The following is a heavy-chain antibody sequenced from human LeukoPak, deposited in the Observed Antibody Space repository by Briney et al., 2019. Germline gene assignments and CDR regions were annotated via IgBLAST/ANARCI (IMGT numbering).Heavy chain of an antibody. J-gene: IGHJ4*02. CDR1: GFTFSSYA. V-gene: IGHV3-23*01. CDR3: PKVRYYDSSGYYS. CDR2: ISWSGGST. Sequence: PGGSLRLSCAASGFTFSSYAMSWVRQAPGKGLGWVSAISWSGGSTNYADAVTGRFTISRDNPKNTLYQQMDSLRAEDTAVYHCPKVRYYDSSGYYSWRQPTLDTV. D-gene: IGHD3-22*01.